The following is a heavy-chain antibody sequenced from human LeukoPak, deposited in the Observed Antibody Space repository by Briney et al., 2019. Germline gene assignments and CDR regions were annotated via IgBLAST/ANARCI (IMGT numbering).Heavy chain of an antibody. CDR1: GFTFSSYW. V-gene: IGHV3-7*01. Sequence: GGSLRLSCAASGFTFSSYWMSWVRRAPGKGLEWVANIKQDGSEKYYVDSVKGRFTISRDNDKNSLYLQMNSLRAEDTAVYYCARVCTIFGVVIMDYFDYWGQGTLVTVSS. J-gene: IGHJ4*02. CDR2: IKQDGSEK. D-gene: IGHD3-3*01. CDR3: ARVCTIFGVVIMDYFDY.